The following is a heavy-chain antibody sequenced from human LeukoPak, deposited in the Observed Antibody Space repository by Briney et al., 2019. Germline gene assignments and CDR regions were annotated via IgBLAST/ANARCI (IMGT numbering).Heavy chain of an antibody. CDR2: ISSSSSTI. V-gene: IGHV3-48*04. J-gene: IGHJ4*02. CDR1: GFTFSSYS. Sequence: GGSLRLSCSSSGFTFSSYSMNWVRQAPGKGLEWVSYISSSSSTIYYADSVKGRFTISRDNAKNSLYLQMNSLRAEDTAVYYCARRVDYGDYWGQGTLVTVSS. CDR3: ARRVDYGDY.